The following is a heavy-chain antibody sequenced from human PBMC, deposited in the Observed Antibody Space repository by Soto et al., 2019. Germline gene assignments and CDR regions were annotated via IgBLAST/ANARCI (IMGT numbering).Heavy chain of an antibody. CDR3: ARSPSVWFWELGWGPKLRHRHWYFDL. V-gene: IGHV3-53*04. CDR1: GFAVSSNC. CDR2: IYTEDST. D-gene: IGHD3-10*01. J-gene: IGHJ2*01. Sequence: EVQLVESGGGLVQPGGSLRLSCAASGFAVSSNCMIWVRQAPVEGLEWFSLIYTEDSTYYADSVKGRFTISRHNSKNTLFLQMIDLRAENTAFDYCARSPSVWFWELGWGPKLRHRHWYFDLWGRGTLFTVSS.